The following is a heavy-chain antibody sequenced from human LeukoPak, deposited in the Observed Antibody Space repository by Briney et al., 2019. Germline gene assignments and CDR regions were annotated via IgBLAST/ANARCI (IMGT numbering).Heavy chain of an antibody. V-gene: IGHV3-21*04. Sequence: GGSLRLSCAASGFTFSSYSMNWVRQAPGKGLEWVSSISSSSSYIYYADSVKGRFTISRDNAKNSLYLQMDSLRAEDTAVYYCVRDSSNKGHDCWGQGTLVTISS. CDR3: VRDSSNKGHDC. J-gene: IGHJ4*02. CDR1: GFTFSSYS. CDR2: ISSSSSYI.